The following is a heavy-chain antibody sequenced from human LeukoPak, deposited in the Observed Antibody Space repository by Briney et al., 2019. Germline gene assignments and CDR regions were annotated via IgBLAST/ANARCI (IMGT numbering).Heavy chain of an antibody. CDR3: ARDYAGYYYYGMDV. J-gene: IGHJ6*02. CDR1: GYTFTGYY. Sequence: ASVRVSCTASGYTFTGYYMHWVRQAPGQGLEWMGWINPNSGGTNYAQKFQGRVTMTRDTSISTAYMELSRLRSDDTAVYYCARDYAGYYYYGMDVWGQGTTVTVSS. CDR2: INPNSGGT. D-gene: IGHD3-16*01. V-gene: IGHV1-2*02.